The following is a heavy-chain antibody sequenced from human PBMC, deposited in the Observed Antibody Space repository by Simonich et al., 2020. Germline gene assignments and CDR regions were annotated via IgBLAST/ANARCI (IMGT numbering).Heavy chain of an antibody. CDR3: ARDREVYGSGSYYNY. V-gene: IGHV3-7*01. J-gene: IGHJ4*02. Sequence: EVQLVESGGGLVQPGGSMRLSCAASGFTFSSYWMSWVSQAPGKGLECVANRKQEGNAKYSVDSVKGRFTISRDNAKNSLYLQMNSLRAEDTAVYYCARDREVYGSGSYYNYWGQGTLVTVSS. D-gene: IGHD3-10*01. CDR2: RKQEGNAK. CDR1: GFTFSSYW.